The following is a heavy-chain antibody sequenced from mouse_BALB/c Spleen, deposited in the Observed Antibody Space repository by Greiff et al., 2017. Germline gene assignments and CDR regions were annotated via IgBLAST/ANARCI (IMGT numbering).Heavy chain of an antibody. V-gene: IGHV1-55*01. CDR1: GYNFTSYW. J-gene: IGHJ2*01. CDR3: ARDGNLFFDY. CDR2: IYPGSGST. D-gene: IGHD2-1*01. Sequence: VKLQQPGAELVKPGTSVKLSCKASGYNFTSYWINWVKLRPGQGLEWIGDIYPGSGSTNYNEKFKSKATLTVDTSSSTAYMQLSSLASEDSALYYCARDGNLFFDYWGQGTTLTVSS.